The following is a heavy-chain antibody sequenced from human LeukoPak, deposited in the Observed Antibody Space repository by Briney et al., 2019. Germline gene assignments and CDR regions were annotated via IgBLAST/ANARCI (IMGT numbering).Heavy chain of an antibody. Sequence: ASEKVSCKTSGYTFTNYAMHWVRQAPGQTIQWLAWINPANGYTRYSQHFQDRVTVSSDTSADTAYMELSSLRSEDKAIYYCAIRDGHTDHWGQGTLVTVSS. J-gene: IGHJ4*02. D-gene: IGHD5-24*01. CDR2: INPANGYT. CDR3: AIRDGHTDH. CDR1: GYTFTNYA. V-gene: IGHV1-3*03.